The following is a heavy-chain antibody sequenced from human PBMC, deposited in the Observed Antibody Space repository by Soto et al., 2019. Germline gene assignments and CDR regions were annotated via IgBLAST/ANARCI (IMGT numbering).Heavy chain of an antibody. V-gene: IGHV3-7*03. J-gene: IGHJ6*02. CDR1: GFTFSSYA. CDR3: ARHSTVRNGMDV. D-gene: IGHD4-17*01. Sequence: GGSLRLSCAASGFTFSSYAMHWVRQAPGKGLEWVANIKQDGSEKYYVDSVKGRFTISRDNAKNSLYLQMNSLRAEDTAVYYCARHSTVRNGMDVWGQGTTVTVSS. CDR2: IKQDGSEK.